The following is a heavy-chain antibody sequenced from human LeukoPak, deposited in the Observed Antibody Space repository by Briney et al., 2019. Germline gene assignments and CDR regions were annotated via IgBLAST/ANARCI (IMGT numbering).Heavy chain of an antibody. CDR1: GGSISSGGYY. CDR2: IYYSGST. J-gene: IGHJ5*01. Sequence: SQTLSLTCTVSGGSISSGGYYWSWIRQHPGKGLEWIGYIYYSGSTYYNPSLKSRVTISVDTSKNQFSLKLSSVTAADTAVYYCARATLTYYYDSSGYYFVSWGQGTLVTVSS. V-gene: IGHV4-31*03. D-gene: IGHD3-22*01. CDR3: ARATLTYYYDSSGYYFVS.